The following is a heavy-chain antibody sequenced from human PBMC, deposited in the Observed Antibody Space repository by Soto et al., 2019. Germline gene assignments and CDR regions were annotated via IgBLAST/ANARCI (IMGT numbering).Heavy chain of an antibody. CDR3: ARVVGPAYYYYDSSGYHASKWFDP. V-gene: IGHV4-31*03. J-gene: IGHJ5*02. CDR2: IYYSGST. CDR1: GGSISSGGYY. D-gene: IGHD3-22*01. Sequence: KPSETLSLTCTVSGGSISSGGYYWSWIRQHPGKGLEWIGYIYYSGSTYYNPSLKSRVTISVDTSKNQFSLKLSSVTAADTAVYYCARVVGPAYYYYDSSGYHASKWFDPWGQGTLVTVSS.